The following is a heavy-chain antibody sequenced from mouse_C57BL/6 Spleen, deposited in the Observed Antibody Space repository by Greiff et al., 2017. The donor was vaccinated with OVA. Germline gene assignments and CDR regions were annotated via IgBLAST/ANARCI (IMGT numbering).Heavy chain of an antibody. J-gene: IGHJ2*01. V-gene: IGHV1-59*01. D-gene: IGHD2-1*01. Sequence: QVQLKQPGAELVRPGTSVKLSCKASGYTFTSYWMHWVKQRPGQGLEWIGVIDPSDSYTNYNQKFKGKATLTVDTSSSTAYMQLSSLTSEDSAVYYCARRFDGNFDFDYWGQGTTLTVSS. CDR3: ARRFDGNFDFDY. CDR1: GYTFTSYW. CDR2: IDPSDSYT.